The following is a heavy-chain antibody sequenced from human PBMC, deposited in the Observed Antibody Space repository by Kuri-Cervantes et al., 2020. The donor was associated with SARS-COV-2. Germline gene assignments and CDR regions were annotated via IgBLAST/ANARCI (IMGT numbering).Heavy chain of an antibody. Sequence: GGSLRLSCVASGITFNNYWMSWVRQAPGKGLEWVTNIRQDGTEKYYVDSVKGRFTISRDNAKNSLYLQMNSLRAEDTAVYYCAGVTDDFWSGYYGPYFDYWGQGTLVTVSS. CDR2: IRQDGTEK. V-gene: IGHV3-7*03. D-gene: IGHD3-3*01. CDR1: GITFNNYW. CDR3: AGVTDDFWSGYYGPYFDY. J-gene: IGHJ4*02.